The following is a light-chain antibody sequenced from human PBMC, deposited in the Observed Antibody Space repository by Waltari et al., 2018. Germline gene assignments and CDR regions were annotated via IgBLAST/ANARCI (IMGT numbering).Light chain of an antibody. J-gene: IGLJ3*02. V-gene: IGLV2-14*03. CDR2: DVH. CDR1: SSDIGAYNA. CDR3: SSKTTRDTRL. Sequence: QSALTQPASVSGSPGQSITISCTGTSSDIGAYNAVSWYQQHPGKAPKVVIYDVHNRPRGVSNRFSGSMSGNTASLTISGLQTEDEADYYCSSKTTRDTRLFGGGTKLTVL.